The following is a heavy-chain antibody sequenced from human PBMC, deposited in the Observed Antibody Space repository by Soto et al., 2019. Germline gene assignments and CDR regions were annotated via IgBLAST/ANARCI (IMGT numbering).Heavy chain of an antibody. D-gene: IGHD2-2*01. V-gene: IGHV1-2*04. CDR3: ARDLGLNCSSTSCYGKSAFDI. CDR2: INPNSGGT. Sequence: ASVKVSCKASGYTFTGYYMHWVRQAPGQGLEWMGWINPNSGGTNYAQKFQGWVTMTRDTSISTAYMELSRLRSDDTAVYYCARDLGLNCSSTSCYGKSAFDIWGQGTMVTVSS. J-gene: IGHJ3*02. CDR1: GYTFTGYY.